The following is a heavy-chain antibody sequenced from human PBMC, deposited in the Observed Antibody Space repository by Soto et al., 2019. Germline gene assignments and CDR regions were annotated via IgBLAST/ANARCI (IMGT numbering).Heavy chain of an antibody. J-gene: IGHJ6*02. CDR3: VRKVKEPNYAMDV. CDR2: LYSGGTT. Sequence: HPGGSLRLSCAASGFTVSSHYMSWVRQAPGKGLEWVSILYSGGTTYYFDSVKGRFTVSRDNSKNTLFLQMNSRRGEDTAVYFCVRKVKEPNYAMDVWGQGTTVTVSS. V-gene: IGHV3-53*01. CDR1: GFTVSSHY. D-gene: IGHD1-26*01.